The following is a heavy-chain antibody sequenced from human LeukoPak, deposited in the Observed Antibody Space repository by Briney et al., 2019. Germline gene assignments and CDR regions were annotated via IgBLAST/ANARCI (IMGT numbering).Heavy chain of an antibody. CDR2: IYYSGST. V-gene: IGHV4-31*03. CDR3: ARDNRGYSYGYYYYYGMDV. Sequence: SQTLSLTCTVSGGSISSGGYYWSWIRQHPGKGLEWIGYIYYSGSTYYNPSLKSRVTISVDTSKNQFSLKLSSVTAADTAVYYCARDNRGYSYGYYYYYGMDVWGQGTTVTVSS. J-gene: IGHJ6*02. CDR1: GGSISSGGYY. D-gene: IGHD5-18*01.